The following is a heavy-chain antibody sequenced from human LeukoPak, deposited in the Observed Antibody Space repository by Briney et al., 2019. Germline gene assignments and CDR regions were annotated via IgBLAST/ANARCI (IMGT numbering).Heavy chain of an antibody. CDR3: ARVGIDSGSFADFDY. CDR2: IYHSGST. D-gene: IGHD1-26*01. Sequence: SETLSLTCTVSGYSISSDYYWGWIRQPPGKRLEWIGRIYHSGSTYYNPSLKSRVTISVDTSKDQLSLKLSSVTAADTAVYFCARVGIDSGSFADFDYWGQGTLVTVSS. V-gene: IGHV4-38-2*02. CDR1: GYSISSDYY. J-gene: IGHJ4*02.